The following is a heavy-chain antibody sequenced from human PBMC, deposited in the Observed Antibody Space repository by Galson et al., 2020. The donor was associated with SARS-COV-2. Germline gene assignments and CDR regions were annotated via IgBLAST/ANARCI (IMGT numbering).Heavy chain of an antibody. CDR2: IYYSGNT. V-gene: IGHV4-59*11. Sequence: ASKTLYLTCNVSGGSMTDHYWSWIRQPPGKRLEWIGYIYYSGNTDYNPSLRRRVTISVDTSKNQFSLQLSSVTTADTAIYYCARGWFDPWGQGTLVTVSS. J-gene: IGHJ5*02. CDR1: GGSMTDHY. CDR3: ARGWFDP.